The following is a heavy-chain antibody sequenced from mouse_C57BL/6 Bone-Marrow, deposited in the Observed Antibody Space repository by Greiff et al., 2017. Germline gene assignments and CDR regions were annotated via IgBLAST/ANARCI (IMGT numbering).Heavy chain of an antibody. Sequence: QVHVKQSGPELVKPGASVKLSCKASGYTFTSYDINWVKQRPGQGLEWIGWIYPRDGSTKYNEKFKGKATLTVDTSSSTAYMELHSLTSEDSAVYFGARLEFDGSSGDWYFDVWGTGTTVTVSS. CDR1: GYTFTSYD. CDR2: IYPRDGST. CDR3: ARLEFDGSSGDWYFDV. D-gene: IGHD1-1*01. V-gene: IGHV1-85*01. J-gene: IGHJ1*03.